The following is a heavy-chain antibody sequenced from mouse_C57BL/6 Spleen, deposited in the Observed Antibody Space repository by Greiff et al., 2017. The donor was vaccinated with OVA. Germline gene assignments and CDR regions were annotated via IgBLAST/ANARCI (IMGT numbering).Heavy chain of an antibody. CDR2: INPSSGYT. D-gene: IGHD2-10*01. Sequence: QVQLQQSGAELARPGASVKMSCKASGYTFTSYTMHWVKQRPGQGLEWIGYINPSSGYTKYNQKFKDKATLTADKSSSTAYMQLSSLTSEDSAVYYCARYPLEAYCLAYWGQGTLVTVSA. CDR3: ARYPLEAYCLAY. CDR1: GYTFTSYT. V-gene: IGHV1-4*01. J-gene: IGHJ3*01.